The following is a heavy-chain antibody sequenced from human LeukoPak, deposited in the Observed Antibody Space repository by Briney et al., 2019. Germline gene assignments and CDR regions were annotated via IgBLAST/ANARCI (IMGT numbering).Heavy chain of an antibody. Sequence: SETLSLTCTVSGGSISSGSYYWSWIRQPAGKGLEWIGRIYTSGSTSYNPSLESRVTISVDTSKNQFSLKLNSVTAADTAVYYCARRGGRHYGDYYYYMDVWGKGTTVTVSS. CDR2: IYTSGST. CDR3: ARRGGRHYGDYYYYMDV. V-gene: IGHV4-61*02. J-gene: IGHJ6*03. D-gene: IGHD4-17*01. CDR1: GGSISSGSYY.